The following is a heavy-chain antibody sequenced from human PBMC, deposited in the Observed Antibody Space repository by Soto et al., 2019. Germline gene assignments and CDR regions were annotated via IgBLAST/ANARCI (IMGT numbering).Heavy chain of an antibody. CDR2: ICQGGGGK. Sequence: EVQLVESGGGLVQPGGSLRLSCAASGFSFSTYWMAWVRQAPGKGLEGVANICQGGGGKYYVDPVRGRFTISRDNVKSSMNLQMNSLRADDTASYYCARGGDCGSSWCQTTLVCVSS. V-gene: IGHV3-7*04. D-gene: IGHD2-21*01. J-gene: IGHJ5*02. CDR3: ARGGDCGSS. CDR1: GFSFSTYW.